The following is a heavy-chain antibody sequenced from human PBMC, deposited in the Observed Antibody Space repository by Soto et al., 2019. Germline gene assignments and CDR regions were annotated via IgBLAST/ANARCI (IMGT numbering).Heavy chain of an antibody. J-gene: IGHJ4*02. CDR1: GGTFSNYA. CDR2: IIPLFGTA. Sequence: SVKVSCKASGGTFSNYAINWVRQAPGQGLEWMGGIIPLFGTANYAQKFQGRVTITADESTSTAYLDLSSLRSEDTAVYYCAIPVEVGTISCSYLDFWGQGILVTVSS. D-gene: IGHD2-8*01. CDR3: AIPVEVGTISCSYLDF. V-gene: IGHV1-69*13.